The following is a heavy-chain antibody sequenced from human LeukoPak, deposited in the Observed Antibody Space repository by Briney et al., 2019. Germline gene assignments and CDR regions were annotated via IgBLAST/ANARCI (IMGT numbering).Heavy chain of an antibody. Sequence: SETLSLTCTVSGYSISSGYYRGWIRQPPGKGLEWIGSIYYSGSTYYNPSLKGRVTISVDTSKNQFSLKLSSVTAADTAVYYCARDFVYYYDSSGYGFDAFDIWGQGTMVTVSS. CDR1: GYSISSGYY. CDR2: IYYSGST. V-gene: IGHV4-38-2*02. CDR3: ARDFVYYYDSSGYGFDAFDI. D-gene: IGHD3-22*01. J-gene: IGHJ3*02.